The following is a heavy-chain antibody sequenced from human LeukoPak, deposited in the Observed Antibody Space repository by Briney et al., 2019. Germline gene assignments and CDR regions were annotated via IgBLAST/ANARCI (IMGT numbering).Heavy chain of an antibody. CDR2: IYYSGST. Sequence: SETLSLTCTVSGGSISGYHCSSIRQPPGKGLKWIGYIYYSGSTNYNPSLKSRVSISVDTSKNQFPLKLSSVTAADTAVYYCVTRPVTYYYGSGSFYNDDYWGQGTLVTVSS. V-gene: IGHV4-59*08. J-gene: IGHJ4*02. CDR3: VTRPVTYYYGSGSFYNDDY. D-gene: IGHD3-10*01. CDR1: GGSISGYH.